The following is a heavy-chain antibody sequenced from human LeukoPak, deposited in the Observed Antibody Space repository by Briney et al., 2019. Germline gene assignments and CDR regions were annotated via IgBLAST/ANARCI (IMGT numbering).Heavy chain of an antibody. V-gene: IGHV1-46*01. CDR2: INPSGGST. Sequence: ASVKVSCKASGYTFTSYYMHWVRQAPGEGLEWMGIINPSGGSTSYAQKFQGRVTMTRDMSTSTVYMELRSLRSEDTAVYYCARAYYYDSSGYHFDYWGQGTLVTVSS. J-gene: IGHJ4*02. D-gene: IGHD3-22*01. CDR3: ARAYYYDSSGYHFDY. CDR1: GYTFTSYY.